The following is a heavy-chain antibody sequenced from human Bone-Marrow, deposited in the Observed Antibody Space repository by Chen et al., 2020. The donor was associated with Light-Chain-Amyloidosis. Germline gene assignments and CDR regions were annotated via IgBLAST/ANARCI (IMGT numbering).Heavy chain of an antibody. D-gene: IGHD4-17*01. CDR3: ARLPMTVMGTNYFDY. CDR2: INLISGDS. V-gene: IGHV1-46*02. Sequence: QVHLVQSGAEMKKPGASVKVSCKASGYTFHTYYMQWARQAPGQGLEWMGIINLISGDSYIAHKFRGRLTITRDTSTSTVDMELSSLRSEDTAVYYCARLPMTVMGTNYFDYWGQGTLVTVSS. CDR1: GYTFHTYY. J-gene: IGHJ4*02.